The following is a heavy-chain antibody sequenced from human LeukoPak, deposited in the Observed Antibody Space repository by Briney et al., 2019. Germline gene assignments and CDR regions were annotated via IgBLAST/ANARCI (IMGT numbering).Heavy chain of an antibody. J-gene: IGHJ4*02. CDR2: ISYDGSNK. CDR1: GFTVSSNY. CDR3: ARDNWGFDY. Sequence: GGSLRLSCAASGFTVSSNYMSWVRQAPGKGLEWVAVISYDGSNKYYADSVKGRFTISRDSSENTLYLQMDSLRTEDTAVYYCARDNWGFDYWGQGTLVTVSS. D-gene: IGHD7-27*01. V-gene: IGHV3-30-3*01.